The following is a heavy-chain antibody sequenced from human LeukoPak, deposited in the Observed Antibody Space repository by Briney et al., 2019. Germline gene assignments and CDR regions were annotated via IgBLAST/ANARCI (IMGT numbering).Heavy chain of an antibody. CDR1: GFTVSSNY. CDR2: IYSGGST. V-gene: IGHV3-53*01. D-gene: IGHD2/OR15-2a*01. CDR3: ARDLFLWGAFDI. J-gene: IGHJ3*02. Sequence: QTGGSLRLSCAASGFTVSSNYMSWVRQAPGKGLEWVSVIYSGGSTYYADSVKGRFTISRDNVKKSLYLQMNSLRAEDTAVYYCARDLFLWGAFDIWGQGTMVTVSS.